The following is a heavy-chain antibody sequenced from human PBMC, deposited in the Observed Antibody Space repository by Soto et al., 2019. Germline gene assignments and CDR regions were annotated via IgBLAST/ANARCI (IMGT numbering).Heavy chain of an antibody. CDR2: IIPIFGTA. Sequence: SVKVSCKASGGAFSSYAISWVRQAPGQGLEWMGGIIPIFGTANYAQKFQGRVTITADESTSTAYMELSSLRSADTAVYYCARGGHIAVVTASFDYWGQGTLVTVFS. J-gene: IGHJ4*02. CDR1: GGAFSSYA. CDR3: ARGGHIAVVTASFDY. V-gene: IGHV1-69*13. D-gene: IGHD2-21*02.